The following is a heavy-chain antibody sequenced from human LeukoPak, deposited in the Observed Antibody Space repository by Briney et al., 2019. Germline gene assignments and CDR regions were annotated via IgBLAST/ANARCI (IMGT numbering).Heavy chain of an antibody. CDR1: GFTYSTYE. J-gene: IGHJ4*02. D-gene: IGHD6-19*01. CDR3: ARLTWLDFDY. Sequence: GGSLRLSCAASGFTYSTYEMNWVRQAPGKGLEWVSYISTRATTIYYADSVKGRFTISRDNAKNSLYLQMNSLRAEDTAVYYCARLTWLDFDYWGQGTLVTVSS. CDR2: ISTRATTI. V-gene: IGHV3-48*03.